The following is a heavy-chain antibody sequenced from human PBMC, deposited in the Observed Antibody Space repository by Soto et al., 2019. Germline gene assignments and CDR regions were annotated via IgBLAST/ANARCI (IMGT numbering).Heavy chain of an antibody. Sequence: GGSLRLSCAASGFTSSDYYMSWIRQAPGKGLEWVSYISSSGSTIYYADSVKGRFTISRDNAKNSLYLQMNSLRAEDTAVYYCARYHDGSSWYDYYYYYMDVWGKGTTVTVSS. J-gene: IGHJ6*03. CDR2: ISSSGSTI. D-gene: IGHD6-13*01. V-gene: IGHV3-11*01. CDR1: GFTSSDYY. CDR3: ARYHDGSSWYDYYYYYMDV.